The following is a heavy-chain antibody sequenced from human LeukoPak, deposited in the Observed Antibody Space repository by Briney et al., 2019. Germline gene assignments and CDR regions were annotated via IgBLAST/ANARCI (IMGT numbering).Heavy chain of an antibody. J-gene: IGHJ3*02. Sequence: GGSLRLSCAASGFTFSSYAMRWVRQAPGKGLEWVSGRNGGSTGYEDSVKGRFTISRDNAKNTLHLQMNSLRAEDTAVYYCARVGAVAGGFDIWGQGTMVTVSS. D-gene: IGHD6-19*01. CDR3: ARVGAVAGGFDI. V-gene: IGHV3-20*04. CDR2: RNGGST. CDR1: GFTFSSYA.